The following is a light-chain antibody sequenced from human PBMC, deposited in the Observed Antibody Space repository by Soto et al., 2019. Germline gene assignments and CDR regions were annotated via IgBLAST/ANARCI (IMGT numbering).Light chain of an antibody. J-gene: IGKJ5*01. Sequence: EIVLTQSPATLSVSPGGRATLSGRASQSVSSNLAWYQQKPGQAPRLLINGASTRATGIPARFGGSGSGTEFTLTISSLQSEDLAVYYCQQYSNWPLTFGQGTRLEIK. CDR2: GAS. CDR3: QQYSNWPLT. V-gene: IGKV3-15*01. CDR1: QSVSSN.